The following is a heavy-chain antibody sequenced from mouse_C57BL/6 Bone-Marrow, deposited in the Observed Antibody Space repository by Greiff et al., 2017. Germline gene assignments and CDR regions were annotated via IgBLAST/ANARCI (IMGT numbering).Heavy chain of an antibody. D-gene: IGHD2-4*01. V-gene: IGHV5-4*01. CDR3: ARDDDYDLFDY. CDR2: ISDGGSYT. J-gene: IGHJ2*01. CDR1: GFTFSSYA. Sequence: EVMLVESGGGLVKPGGSLKLSCAASGFTFSSYAMSWVRQTPEKRLEWVATISDGGSYTYYPDNVKGRFTISRDNAKNNLYLQMSHLKSEDTAMYYCARDDDYDLFDYGGQGTTLTVSS.